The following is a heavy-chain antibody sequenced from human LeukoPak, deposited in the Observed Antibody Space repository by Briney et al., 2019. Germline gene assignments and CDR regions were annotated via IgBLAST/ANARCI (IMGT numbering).Heavy chain of an antibody. V-gene: IGHV3-23*01. J-gene: IGHJ4*02. CDR2: LRGDGET. CDR1: GFIFRDYA. Sequence: GGSLRLSCVASGFIFRDYAMSWVRQAPAGGLEWVSSLRGDGETFYTDSVKGRFTLSRDHSRNTVCLQLNNLRVEDTAVYYCAKASWVSSADAVLWGQGTLVTVS. CDR3: AKASWVSSADAVL. D-gene: IGHD3-16*01.